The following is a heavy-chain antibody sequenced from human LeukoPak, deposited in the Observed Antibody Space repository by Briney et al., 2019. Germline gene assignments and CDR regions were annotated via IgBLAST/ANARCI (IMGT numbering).Heavy chain of an antibody. Sequence: GRSLRLSCAASGFTFSSYDMHWVRQAPGKGLEWVAVISYDGSNRYYADSVKGRFTISRDNSMNTLYLQMNSLRAEDTAVYYCAKDRWLPFDYWGQGTLVTVSS. CDR3: AKDRWLPFDY. D-gene: IGHD6-19*01. CDR1: GFTFSSYD. CDR2: ISYDGSNR. V-gene: IGHV3-30*18. J-gene: IGHJ4*02.